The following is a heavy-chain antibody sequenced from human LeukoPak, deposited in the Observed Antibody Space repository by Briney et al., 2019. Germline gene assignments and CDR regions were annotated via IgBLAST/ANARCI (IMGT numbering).Heavy chain of an antibody. CDR1: GYTFSDYW. J-gene: IGHJ3*02. Sequence: GESLKISCKASGYTFSDYWIGWVRHLPGKGLEWMTIIYPDDSETRYSPSLQGQVTISADKSINTAYLQWSSLKASDTAMYYCARGAKYQLLFDAFDIWGQGTMVTVSS. CDR2: IYPDDSET. CDR3: ARGAKYQLLFDAFDI. D-gene: IGHD2-2*01. V-gene: IGHV5-51*01.